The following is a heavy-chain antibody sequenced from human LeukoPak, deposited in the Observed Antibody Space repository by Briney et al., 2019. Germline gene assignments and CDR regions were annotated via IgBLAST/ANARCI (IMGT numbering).Heavy chain of an antibody. J-gene: IGHJ3*01. D-gene: IGHD5-24*01. CDR3: VRGFDGYFGFDL. Sequence: GGSLRLSCAASGFTFSGSAMSWVRQAPGEGLEWVSLISYSGANSYYTDSVRGRFTISRDNSKDTLFLQMNSLRAEDTAMYYCVRGFDGYFGFDLWGQGTMVTVSS. V-gene: IGHV3-23*01. CDR1: GFTFSGSA. CDR2: ISYSGANS.